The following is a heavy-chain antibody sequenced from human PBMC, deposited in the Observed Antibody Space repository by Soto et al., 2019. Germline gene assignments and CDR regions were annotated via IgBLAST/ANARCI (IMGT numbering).Heavy chain of an antibody. V-gene: IGHV3-30-3*01. CDR2: ISYDGSNK. CDR1: GFTFSSYA. CDR3: ARDNLRYNCNDCPYYYYGVDV. D-gene: IGHD1-1*01. Sequence: QVQLVESGGGVVQPGRSLRLSCAASGFTFSSYAMHWVRQAPGKGLEWVAVISYDGSNKYYADSVKGRFTISRDNSKNPLYLQMNSLRAEDTAVYYCARDNLRYNCNDCPYYYYGVDVLSQETTVTVSS. J-gene: IGHJ6*02.